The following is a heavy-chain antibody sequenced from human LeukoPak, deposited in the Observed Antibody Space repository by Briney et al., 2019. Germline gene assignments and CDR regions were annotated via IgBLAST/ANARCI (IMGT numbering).Heavy chain of an antibody. J-gene: IGHJ3*02. CDR3: AKAPSQTRFRDAFDI. CDR1: GFTFDDYA. CDR2: ISWNSGSI. Sequence: PGGSLRLSCAASGFTFDDYAVHWVRQAPGKGLEWVSGISWNSGSIGYADSVKGRFTISRDNAKNSLYPQMNSLRAEDTALYYCAKAPSQTRFRDAFDIWGQGTMVTVSS. V-gene: IGHV3-9*01. D-gene: IGHD3-3*01.